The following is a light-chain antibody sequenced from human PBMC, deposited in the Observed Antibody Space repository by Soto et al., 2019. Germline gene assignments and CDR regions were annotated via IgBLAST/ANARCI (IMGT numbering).Light chain of an antibody. J-gene: IGKJ5*01. Sequence: EIVLTQSPGTLSLSPGERATLSCRASQSVSSSYLAWYQQKPGQAPRLLIYGASSRATGIPDRFSGSGYGTDFTLTIIRLEPEDVEVYYCQQYGSSPLVTFGQGTRLEIK. CDR2: GAS. V-gene: IGKV3-20*01. CDR3: QQYGSSPLVT. CDR1: QSVSSSY.